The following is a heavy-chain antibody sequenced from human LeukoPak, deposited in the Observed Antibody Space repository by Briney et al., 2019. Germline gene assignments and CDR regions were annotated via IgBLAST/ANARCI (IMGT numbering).Heavy chain of an antibody. V-gene: IGHV3-64*01. D-gene: IGHD6-6*01. Sequence: PGGSLRLSCAASGFTFSSYGMHWVRQAPGKGLEYVSGISSNGGSTYNANSVKGRFTISRDNSKNTLYLQMGSLRVEDMAVYYCAREYSSSSVDYWGQGTLVTVSS. CDR1: GFTFSSYG. CDR2: ISSNGGST. J-gene: IGHJ4*02. CDR3: AREYSSSSVDY.